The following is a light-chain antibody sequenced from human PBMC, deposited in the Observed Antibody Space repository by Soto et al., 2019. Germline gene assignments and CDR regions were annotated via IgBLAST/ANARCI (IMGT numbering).Light chain of an antibody. CDR2: GAS. J-gene: IGKJ1*01. V-gene: IGKV3-20*01. CDR3: QQYGVSPRT. Sequence: EIVLTQSPGTLSLSPGERATLSCRASQNVSSKYLVWYQQKAGQAPSLLIYGASNRATGIPDRFSGSGSGTDFTLTISRLEPEDFAVYYCQQYGVSPRTFGQGTKVDIK. CDR1: QNVSSKY.